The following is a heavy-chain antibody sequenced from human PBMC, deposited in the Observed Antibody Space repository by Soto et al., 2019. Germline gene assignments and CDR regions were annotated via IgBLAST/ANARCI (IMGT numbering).Heavy chain of an antibody. CDR3: AREWSAFDY. Sequence: QVQLQESGPGLVKPSETLSLTCTVSGVSITSYKWSWIRQSPGKGLERIAYMYSSGSSSYNPSLKSLVTISVDTSKNQYTLKVNSATAAATAVYYCAREWSAFDYWGQGILVTVSS. CDR1: GVSITSYK. CDR2: MYSSGSS. J-gene: IGHJ4*02. V-gene: IGHV4-59*01. D-gene: IGHD2-15*01.